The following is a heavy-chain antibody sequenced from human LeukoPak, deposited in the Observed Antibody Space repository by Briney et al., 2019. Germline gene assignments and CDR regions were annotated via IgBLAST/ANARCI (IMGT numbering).Heavy chain of an antibody. V-gene: IGHV1-24*01. CDR3: ATFATVTHLIDY. Sequence: ASVKVSCKVSGYTLTELSMHWVRQAPGKELEWMGGFDPEDGETIYAQKFQGRVTMTEDTSTDTAYMELSSLRSVDTAVYYCATFATVTHLIDYWGQGTLVTVSS. CDR2: FDPEDGET. D-gene: IGHD4-17*01. J-gene: IGHJ4*02. CDR1: GYTLTELS.